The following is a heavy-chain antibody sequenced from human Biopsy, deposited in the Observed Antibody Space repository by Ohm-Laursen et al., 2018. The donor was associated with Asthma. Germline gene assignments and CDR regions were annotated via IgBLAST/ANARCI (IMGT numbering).Heavy chain of an antibody. CDR3: ARKAGSCISRTCYSLDF. J-gene: IGHJ4*02. Sequence: SVKVSCKSLGGTFNTYVIGWVRQAPGQGLEWVGGINTVFGTTTYPQKFQDRVTITADDSTSTVYMELSSLRSEDTAVYYCARKAGSCISRTCYSLDFWGQGTLVTVSS. V-gene: IGHV1-69*13. CDR1: GGTFNTYV. CDR2: INTVFGTT. D-gene: IGHD2-2*01.